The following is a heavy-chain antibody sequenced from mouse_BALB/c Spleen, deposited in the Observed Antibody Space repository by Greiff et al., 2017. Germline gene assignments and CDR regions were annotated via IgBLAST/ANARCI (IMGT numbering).Heavy chain of an antibody. CDR1: GYTFTSYW. Sequence: LQQPGSELVRPGASVKLSCKASGYTFTSYWMHWVKQRPGQGLEWIGNIYPGSGSTNYDEKFKSKATLTVDTSSSTAYMQLSSLTSEDSAVYYCTREGRFAYWGQGTLVTVSA. J-gene: IGHJ3*01. CDR2: IYPGSGST. CDR3: TREGRFAY. V-gene: IGHV1S22*01.